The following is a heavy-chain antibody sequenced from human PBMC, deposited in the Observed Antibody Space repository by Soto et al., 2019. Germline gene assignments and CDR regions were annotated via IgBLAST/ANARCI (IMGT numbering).Heavy chain of an antibody. D-gene: IGHD3-10*01. CDR2: ISGFNGHT. V-gene: IGHV1-18*01. CDR3: ARVDPRGVAVVRDY. J-gene: IGHJ4*02. Sequence: QVQLVQSGPEVKKPGASVKVSCKASGNTFASHGFSWVRQAPGQGLEWMGWISGFNGHTNYALKFQGRVTLTTDTATSTAYMELRSLRSDDPAVYFCARVDPRGVAVVRDYWGQGTLVTVSP. CDR1: GNTFASHG.